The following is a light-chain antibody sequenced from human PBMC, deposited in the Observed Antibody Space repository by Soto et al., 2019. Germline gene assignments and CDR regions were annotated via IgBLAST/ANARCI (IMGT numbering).Light chain of an antibody. CDR3: MQALQTPLT. Sequence: EIVMTQSPLSLPVTPGEPASISCSSSQSLLYTNGDNYLNWYVQKPGQSPQLLIYLGSFRASGVPDRFSGSGSGTDFTLRISEVEAVDVGVYYCMQALQTPLTFGGGTKVEIK. V-gene: IGKV2-28*01. CDR2: LGS. CDR1: QSLLYTNGDNY. J-gene: IGKJ4*01.